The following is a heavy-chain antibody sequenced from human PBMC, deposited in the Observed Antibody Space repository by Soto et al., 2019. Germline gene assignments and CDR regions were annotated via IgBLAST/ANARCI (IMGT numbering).Heavy chain of an antibody. CDR3: ARCPYYGGKDY. J-gene: IGHJ4*02. Sequence: GESLKISCKGSGYSFTSYWIGWVRQMPGKDLQWMGIIYPGDSDTRYSTSFQGQVTISADNSISTAYLQWSSLKASDTAMYYCARCPYYGGKDYWGQGTLVTVSS. CDR1: GYSFTSYW. D-gene: IGHD4-17*01. CDR2: IYPGDSDT. V-gene: IGHV5-51*01.